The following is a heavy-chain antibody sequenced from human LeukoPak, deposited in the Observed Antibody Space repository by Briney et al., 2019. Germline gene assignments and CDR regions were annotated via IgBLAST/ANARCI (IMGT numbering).Heavy chain of an antibody. D-gene: IGHD1-26*01. Sequence: PGGSLRLSCAASGFTFSSYSMNWVRQAPGKGLEWVSSISSSSSYIYYADSVKGRFTISRDNAKNSLYLQMNSLRAEDTAVYYYAKAFGWELTDSVDYWGQGTLVTVSS. CDR2: ISSSSSYI. V-gene: IGHV3-21*01. J-gene: IGHJ4*02. CDR1: GFTFSSYS. CDR3: AKAFGWELTDSVDY.